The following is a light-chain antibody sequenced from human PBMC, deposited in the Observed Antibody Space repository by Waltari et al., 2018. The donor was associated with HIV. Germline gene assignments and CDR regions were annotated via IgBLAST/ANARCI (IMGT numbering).Light chain of an antibody. CDR3: QSHDRSLSGPWV. CDR2: SNI. CDR1: SSNIGAGYD. J-gene: IGLJ3*02. Sequence: QSVLTQPPSVSGAPGQTVTISCDGSSSNIGAGYDLHWHKQVPGTSPKLVIYSNINRPSGVPDRFSASKSGTSASLAITGLQAEDEAHYYCQSHDRSLSGPWVFGGGTKLTVL. V-gene: IGLV1-40*01.